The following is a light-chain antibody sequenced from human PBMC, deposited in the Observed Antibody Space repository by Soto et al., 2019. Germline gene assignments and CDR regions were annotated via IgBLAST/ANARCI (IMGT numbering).Light chain of an antibody. CDR2: DVS. Sequence: QSALTQPASVSGSPGQSITISCTGTSSDVGGYNYVSWYQQHPGKAPKLMIYDVSNRPSGVSNRFSGSKSGNTASLTISGLQAEDEADYYCSSYTSSSTLSYVFGPGTKLTAL. CDR3: SSYTSSSTLSYV. CDR1: SSDVGGYNY. V-gene: IGLV2-14*01. J-gene: IGLJ1*01.